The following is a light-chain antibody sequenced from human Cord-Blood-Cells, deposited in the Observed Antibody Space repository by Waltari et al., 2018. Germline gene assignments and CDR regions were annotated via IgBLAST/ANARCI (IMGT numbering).Light chain of an antibody. CDR2: DVS. CDR1: SSDVGGYNY. Sequence: QSALTQPASVSGSPGQSITISCTGTSSDVGGYNYVSWHPQHPAKAPRLMLYDVSDRPSGVSNRFSGSKSGNTASLTISGLQAEDEADYYCSSYTSSSTLDYVFGTGTKVTVL. CDR3: SSYTSSSTLDYV. J-gene: IGLJ1*01. V-gene: IGLV2-14*03.